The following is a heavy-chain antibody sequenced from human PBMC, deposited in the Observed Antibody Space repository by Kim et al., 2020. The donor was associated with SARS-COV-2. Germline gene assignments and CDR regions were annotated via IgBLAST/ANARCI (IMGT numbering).Heavy chain of an antibody. CDR1: GYTFTSYG. V-gene: IGHV1-18*01. J-gene: IGHJ6*03. Sequence: ASVKVSCKASGYTFTSYGISWVRQAPGQGLEWMGWISAYNGNTNYAQKLQGRVTMTTDTSTSTAYMELRSLRSDDTAVYYCARDKGYGSGSTPSYYYSYYRDVWGKGTTVTVSS. CDR2: ISAYNGNT. D-gene: IGHD3-10*01. CDR3: ARDKGYGSGSTPSYYYSYYRDV.